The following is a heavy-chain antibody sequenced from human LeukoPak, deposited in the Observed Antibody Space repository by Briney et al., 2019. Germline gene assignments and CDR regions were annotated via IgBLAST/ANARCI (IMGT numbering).Heavy chain of an antibody. CDR3: ARHNSGWYSMDY. J-gene: IGHJ4*02. D-gene: IGHD6-19*01. Sequence: SETLSLTCAVYGGSFSGYYWSWIRQPPGKGLEWIGEINHSGSTNYNPSLKSRVTISVDTSKNQFSLKLSSVTAADTAVYYCARHNSGWYSMDYWGQGTLVTVSS. CDR1: GGSFSGYY. V-gene: IGHV4-34*01. CDR2: INHSGST.